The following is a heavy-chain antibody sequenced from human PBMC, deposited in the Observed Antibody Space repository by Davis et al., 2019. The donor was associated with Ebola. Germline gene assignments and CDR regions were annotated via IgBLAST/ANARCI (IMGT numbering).Heavy chain of an antibody. J-gene: IGHJ4*02. V-gene: IGHV4-30-4*01. D-gene: IGHD3-22*01. CDR2: IYYSGST. CDR1: GGSISSGDSY. Sequence: PSETLSLTCTVSGGSISSGDSYWSWIRQPPGKGLDWIGYIYYSGSTYYNPSLKSRVTISVDTSKNQFSLKLSSVMAAETAVYYCARDGYARSYESSAYRVGFDYWGQGTLVTVSS. CDR3: ARDGYARSYESSAYRVGFDY.